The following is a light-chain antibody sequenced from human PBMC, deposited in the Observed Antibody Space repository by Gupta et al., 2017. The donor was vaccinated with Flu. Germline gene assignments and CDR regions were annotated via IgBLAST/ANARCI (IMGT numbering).Light chain of an antibody. V-gene: IGLV7-43*01. CDR2: STN. CDR3: LIYFGTTWL. CDR1: AGAVTSVFY. J-gene: IGLJ3*02. Sequence: QTVVTQEPSLTVSPGGTVTLTCAASAGAVTSVFYPNWFQQRPGQAPRPLIYSTNNKHAWTPARFAGSLRGGKAALTLSGVQPEDEADYYCLIYFGTTWLFGGGTKLTVL.